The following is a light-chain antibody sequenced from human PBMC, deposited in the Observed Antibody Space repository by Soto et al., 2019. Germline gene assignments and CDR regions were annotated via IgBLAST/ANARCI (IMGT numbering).Light chain of an antibody. V-gene: IGLV1-40*01. CDR1: SSNIGAGFD. CDR2: GTS. CDR3: QSYDGSLTGYV. J-gene: IGLJ1*01. Sequence: QSVLTQPPSVSGAPGQRVTISCTGSSSNIGAGFDVHWYQQLPGTAPKLPIYGTSNRPSGVPDRFSGSKSGTSASLAITGLQAEDEADYYCQSYDGSLTGYVFGTGTKVTVL.